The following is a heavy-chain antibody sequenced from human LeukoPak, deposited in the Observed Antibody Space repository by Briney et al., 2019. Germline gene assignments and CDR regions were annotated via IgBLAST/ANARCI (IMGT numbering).Heavy chain of an antibody. CDR1: GFTFSDYY. CDR3: ARDREVVAFDI. CDR2: ISGSTTYT. V-gene: IGHV3-11*05. D-gene: IGHD2-15*01. J-gene: IGHJ3*02. Sequence: KPGGSLRLSCAASGFTFSDYYMSWIRQPPGKGLEWVSYISGSTTYTNYADSVRGRFTISRDNSKNSLYLQMHSLRAEDTAVYYCARDREVVAFDIWGQGTMVTVSS.